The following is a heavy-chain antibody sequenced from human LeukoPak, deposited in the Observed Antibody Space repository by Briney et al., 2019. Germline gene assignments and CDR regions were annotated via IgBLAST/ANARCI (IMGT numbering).Heavy chain of an antibody. CDR2: IYSGGST. CDR1: GFTVSSNY. Sequence: GGSLRLSCAASGFTVSSNYMSWVRQAPGKGLEWVSVIYSGGSTYYADSVKGRFTISRDNSKNTLYLQMNSLRAEDTAVYYCARSPGGDYLSISLFDYWGQGTLVTVSS. V-gene: IGHV3-66*01. J-gene: IGHJ4*02. D-gene: IGHD4-17*01. CDR3: ARSPGGDYLSISLFDY.